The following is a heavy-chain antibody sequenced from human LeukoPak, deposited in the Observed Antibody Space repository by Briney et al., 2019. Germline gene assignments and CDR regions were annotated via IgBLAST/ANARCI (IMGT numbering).Heavy chain of an antibody. CDR2: ISTYNGNT. J-gene: IGHJ3*02. D-gene: IGHD3-22*01. Sequence: ASVKVSCKASGYTFTSHGISWVRQAPGQGLEWMGWISTYNGNTNYAQNLQGRVTMTTDTSTGTVYMELRSLRSDDTAVYYCARALYYDSTLNAFDIWGQGTMVTASS. V-gene: IGHV1-18*01. CDR1: GYTFTSHG. CDR3: ARALYYDSTLNAFDI.